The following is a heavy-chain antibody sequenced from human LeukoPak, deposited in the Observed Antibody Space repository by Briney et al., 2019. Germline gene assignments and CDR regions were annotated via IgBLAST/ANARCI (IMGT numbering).Heavy chain of an antibody. Sequence: GGSLRLSCAASGFTFSSYWMSWVRQAPGKGLEWVANIKQDGSEKYYVDSVKGRFTISRDNAKNSLYLQMNSLRAEDTAVYYCARVAFDSSSWFTGNNWFDPWGQGTLVTVSS. D-gene: IGHD6-13*01. CDR1: GFTFSSYW. CDR2: IKQDGSEK. J-gene: IGHJ5*02. CDR3: ARVAFDSSSWFTGNNWFDP. V-gene: IGHV3-7*01.